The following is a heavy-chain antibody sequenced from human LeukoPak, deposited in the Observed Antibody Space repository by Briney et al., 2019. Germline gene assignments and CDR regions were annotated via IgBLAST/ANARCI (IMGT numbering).Heavy chain of an antibody. D-gene: IGHD1-26*01. CDR1: GFTFSSHG. Sequence: GGSLRLSCAASGFTFSSHGMNWVRQAPGKGLEWVSGISPNGVITYYADSVKGRFTISRDNSKNTLYLQMNSLRAEDTAVYYCAKGARIVGATLFDYWGQGTLVTVSS. V-gene: IGHV3-23*01. CDR2: ISPNGVIT. J-gene: IGHJ4*02. CDR3: AKGARIVGATLFDY.